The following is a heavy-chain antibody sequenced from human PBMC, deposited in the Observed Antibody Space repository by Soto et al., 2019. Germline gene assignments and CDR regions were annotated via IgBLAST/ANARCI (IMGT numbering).Heavy chain of an antibody. CDR2: IWYDGSNK. CDR1: GFTFSSYG. V-gene: IGHV3-33*01. Sequence: QVQLVESGGGVVQPGRSLRLSCAASGFTFSSYGMHWVRQAPGKGLEWVAVIWYDGSNKYYADSVKGRFTISRDNSKNTLYLQMNSLRAEDTAVYYCARDRVVGASHFAYWGQGTLVTVSS. J-gene: IGHJ4*02. CDR3: ARDRVVGASHFAY. D-gene: IGHD1-26*01.